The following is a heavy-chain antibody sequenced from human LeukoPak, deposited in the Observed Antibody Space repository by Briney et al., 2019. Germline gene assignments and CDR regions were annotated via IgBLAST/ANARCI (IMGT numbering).Heavy chain of an antibody. CDR2: INSDGSST. Sequence: GGSLRLSCAASGFTFGSYWMHWVRQAPGKGLVWVSRINSDGSSTNYADSVKGRFTISRDNANNTLYLQMNSLRAEDTAVYYCARDLSWAPSYAMDVRGQGTTVTVSS. CDR3: ARDLSWAPSYAMDV. V-gene: IGHV3-74*01. J-gene: IGHJ6*02. D-gene: IGHD1-26*01. CDR1: GFTFGSYW.